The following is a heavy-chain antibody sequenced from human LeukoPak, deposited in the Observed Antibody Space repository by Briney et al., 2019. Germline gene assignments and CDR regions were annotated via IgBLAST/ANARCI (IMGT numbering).Heavy chain of an antibody. CDR2: IYPGDSDT. V-gene: IGHV5-51*01. Sequence: GESLKISCKGCGYNFTNYWIGWVRQMPGKGLEWMGIIYPGDSDTRYNPSFQGQVTISADKSITTAYLQWSSLKASDTAMYYCARRGNYKPFDYWGQGTLVTVSS. J-gene: IGHJ4*02. CDR3: ARRGNYKPFDY. D-gene: IGHD1-26*01. CDR1: GYNFTNYW.